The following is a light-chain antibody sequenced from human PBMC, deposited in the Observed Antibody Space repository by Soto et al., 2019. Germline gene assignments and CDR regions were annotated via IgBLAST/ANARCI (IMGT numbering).Light chain of an antibody. V-gene: IGKV3-20*01. Sequence: TLTLRTLCLYPEERATPSRAASQTITSSYLAWYQQRPGQAPRLLIYGATSRATGIPDRFSGIGSGTDFTLTISRLEPEDSAVYYCQQYGSSLAITFGHLTLLEIK. CDR3: QQYGSSLAIT. CDR2: GAT. CDR1: QTITSSY. J-gene: IGKJ5*01.